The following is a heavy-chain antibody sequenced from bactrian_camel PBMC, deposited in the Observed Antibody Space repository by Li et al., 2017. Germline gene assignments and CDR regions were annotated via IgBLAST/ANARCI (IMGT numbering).Heavy chain of an antibody. J-gene: IGHJ4*01. D-gene: IGHD6*01. CDR2: IYPGGDT. CDR3: AAAEGSWYGIYKH. V-gene: IGHV3S31*01. Sequence: DVQLVESGEGLVQPGGSLKLSCQASGITFSRYAIHWVRRAPGKGLVWVSTIYPGGDTYYADSVKGRFTGSRDNAKNTLSLQMNSLKSSDTALYWCAAAEGSWYGIYKHWGQGTQVTVS. CDR1: GITFSRYA.